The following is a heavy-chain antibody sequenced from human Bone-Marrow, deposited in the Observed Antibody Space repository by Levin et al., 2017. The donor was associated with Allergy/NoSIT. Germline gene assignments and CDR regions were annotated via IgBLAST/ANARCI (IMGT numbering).Heavy chain of an antibody. CDR1: GFTFSRFG. CDR2: ISYDGSNS. D-gene: IGHD3-10*01. Sequence: SCEASGFTFSRFGMHWVRQAPGKGLEWLALISYDGSNSYYADSVKGRFTISRDNSKTTLHLQMNSLRAEDTAVYYCAKDVFQAMVRGVIDDWGQGTLVTVSS. J-gene: IGHJ4*02. CDR3: AKDVFQAMVRGVIDD. V-gene: IGHV3-30*18.